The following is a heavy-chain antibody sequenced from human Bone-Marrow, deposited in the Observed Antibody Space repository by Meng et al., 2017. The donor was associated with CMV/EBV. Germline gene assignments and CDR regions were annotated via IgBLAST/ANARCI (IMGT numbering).Heavy chain of an antibody. CDR3: AKGLRGRINWPYYFDY. CDR1: GFTFSVYA. J-gene: IGHJ4*02. D-gene: IGHD1-1*01. V-gene: IGHV3-30*02. Sequence: GESLKISCAASGFTFSVYAMHWVRQAPGKGLEWVAFIRFDGSDNYYADSVQGRFTISRDNSNNTLYLQMGSLRAEDTAVYYCAKGLRGRINWPYYFDYWGQGTLVTVSS. CDR2: IRFDGSDN.